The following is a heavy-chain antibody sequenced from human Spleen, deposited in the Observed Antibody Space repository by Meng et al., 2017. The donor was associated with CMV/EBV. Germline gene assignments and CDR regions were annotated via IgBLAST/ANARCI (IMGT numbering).Heavy chain of an antibody. CDR2: INSDGSSI. J-gene: IGHJ6*02. D-gene: IGHD3-22*01. Sequence: GESLKISCAASGFTFSSYYMHWVRQAPGKGLEWVSRINSDGSSISYADSVKGRFTISRDNAKNTLYLQMNSLRDVDTAVYYCARRSEYYDCSDCWGQGTTVTVSS. CDR1: GFTFSSYY. V-gene: IGHV3-74*01. CDR3: ARRSEYYDCSDC.